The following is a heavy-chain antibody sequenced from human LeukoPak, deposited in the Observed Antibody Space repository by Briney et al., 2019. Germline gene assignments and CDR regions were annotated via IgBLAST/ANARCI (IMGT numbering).Heavy chain of an antibody. Sequence: PGGSLRLSCAASGFTFSSYWMNWARQAPGKGLEWVASINHNGNVNYYVDSVKGRFTISRDNAKNSLYLQMNSLRAEDTAVYYCARTPRGYCSGGRCNYHGMDVWGQGTTVTVSS. D-gene: IGHD2-15*01. CDR3: ARTPRGYCSGGRCNYHGMDV. CDR1: GFTFSSYW. V-gene: IGHV3-7*01. CDR2: INHNGNVN. J-gene: IGHJ6*02.